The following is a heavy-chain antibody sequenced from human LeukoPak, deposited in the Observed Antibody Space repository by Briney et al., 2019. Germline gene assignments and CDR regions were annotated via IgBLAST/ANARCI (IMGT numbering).Heavy chain of an antibody. CDR1: GFTFSSYS. V-gene: IGHV3-21*01. J-gene: IGHJ4*02. CDR3: ARSDTKLGYCSSTSCHTDY. D-gene: IGHD2-2*02. CDR2: IRSSSSYI. Sequence: GGSLRLSCAASGFTFSSYSMNWVRQAPGKGLEWVSSIRSSSSYIYYADSVKGRFTISRDNAKNSLYLQMNSLRAEDTAVYYCARSDTKLGYCSSTSCHTDYWGQGTLVTVSS.